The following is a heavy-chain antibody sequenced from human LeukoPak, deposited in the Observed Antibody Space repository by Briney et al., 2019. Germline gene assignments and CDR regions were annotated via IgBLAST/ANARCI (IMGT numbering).Heavy chain of an antibody. Sequence: SETLSLTCTVSGGSISSSSYYWGWIRQPPGKGLEWIGSIYYSGSTYYNPSLKSRVTISVDTSKNQFSLKLSSVTAADTAVYYCAREMVRGVSFNAFDIWGQGTMVTVSS. CDR3: AREMVRGVSFNAFDI. D-gene: IGHD3-10*01. V-gene: IGHV4-39*07. J-gene: IGHJ3*02. CDR2: IYYSGST. CDR1: GGSISSSSYY.